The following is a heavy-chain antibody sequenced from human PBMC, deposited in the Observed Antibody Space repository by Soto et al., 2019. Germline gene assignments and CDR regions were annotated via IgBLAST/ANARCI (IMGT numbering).Heavy chain of an antibody. D-gene: IGHD3-10*01. Sequence: LGCAVCRYSVSSCVFWGWIRQPPGKGLEWIGSIYHSGSTYYNPSLKSRVTISVDTSKNQFSLKLSSVTAADTAVYYCASAGSGYFVNRSQGTLVPVSS. J-gene: IGHJ4*02. CDR3: ASAGSGYFVN. CDR2: IYHSGST. CDR1: RYSVSSCVF. V-gene: IGHV4-38-2*01.